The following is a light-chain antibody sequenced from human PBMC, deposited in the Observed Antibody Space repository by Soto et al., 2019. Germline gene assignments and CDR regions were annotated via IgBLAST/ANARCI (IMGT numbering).Light chain of an antibody. CDR3: SSYTSSSTPGV. V-gene: IGLV2-14*01. CDR1: SSDVGGYNY. Sequence: PDRTQPASGTSFDRHSITITCTGTSSDVGGYNYVSWYQQHPGKAPKLMIYDVSNRPSGVSNRFSGSKSGNTASLTISGLQAEDEADYYCSSYTSSSTPGVFGTGTKVTVL. J-gene: IGLJ1*01. CDR2: DVS.